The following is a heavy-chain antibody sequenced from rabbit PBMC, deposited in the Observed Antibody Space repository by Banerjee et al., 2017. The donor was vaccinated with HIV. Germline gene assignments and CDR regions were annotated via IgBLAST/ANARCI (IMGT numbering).Heavy chain of an antibody. CDR2: IYGGSSDST. CDR3: ARSAGYGVYGDHYFKL. Sequence: QEQLEESGGDLVKPGASLTVTCTASGFSFSSRYDMCWVRQAPGKGLEWIACIYGGSSDSTYYASWAKGRFTISKTSSTTVTLQMTSLTAADTATYLCARSAGYGVYGDHYFKLWGPGTLVTVS. CDR1: GFSFSSRYD. J-gene: IGHJ4*01. V-gene: IGHV1S45*01. D-gene: IGHD2-1*01.